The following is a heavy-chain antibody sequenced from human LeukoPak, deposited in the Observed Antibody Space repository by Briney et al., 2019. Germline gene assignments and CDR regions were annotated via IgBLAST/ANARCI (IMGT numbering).Heavy chain of an antibody. J-gene: IGHJ1*01. D-gene: IGHD6-13*01. Sequence: GESLKISCKGSGYSFASYWIGWVRQMPGRGLEWMGFIYPGDSDTRYSPTFQGQVTISADKSISTAYLQWSSLKASDTAMYYCARRGVAAAGVAEYFQNWGQGTLVTVSS. CDR2: IYPGDSDT. CDR3: ARRGVAAAGVAEYFQN. V-gene: IGHV5-51*01. CDR1: GYSFASYW.